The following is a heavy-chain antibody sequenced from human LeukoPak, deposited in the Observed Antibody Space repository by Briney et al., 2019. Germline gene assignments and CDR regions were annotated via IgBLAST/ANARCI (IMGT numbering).Heavy chain of an antibody. CDR1: GFTVSSNY. CDR3: ARVIGSYFDY. Sequence: GSLRLSCAASGFTVSSNYMSWVRQAPGKGLEWIGDIYDSGNTKYNPSLKSRVTISVDTSKNQFSLNLSSVTAADSAVYYCARVIGSYFDYWGQGTLVTVSS. CDR2: IYDSGNT. J-gene: IGHJ4*02. D-gene: IGHD1-26*01. V-gene: IGHV4-59*02.